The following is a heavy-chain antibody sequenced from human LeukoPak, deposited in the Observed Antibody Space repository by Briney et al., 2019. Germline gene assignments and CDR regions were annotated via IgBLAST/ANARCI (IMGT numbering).Heavy chain of an antibody. D-gene: IGHD1-1*01. CDR1: GGSFSGYY. V-gene: IGHV4-34*01. CDR3: ARGGLIAWYRKTFDY. J-gene: IGHJ4*02. CDR2: INHSGST. Sequence: PSETLSLTCAVYGGSFSGYYWSWIRQPPGKGLEWIGEINHSGSTNYNPSLKSRVTISEDTSKNQFSLKLSSVTAADTAVYYCARGGLIAWYRKTFDYWGQGTLVTVSS.